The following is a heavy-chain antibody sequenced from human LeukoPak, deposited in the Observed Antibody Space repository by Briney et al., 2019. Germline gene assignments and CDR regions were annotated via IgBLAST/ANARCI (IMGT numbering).Heavy chain of an antibody. D-gene: IGHD4-17*01. V-gene: IGHV3-7*01. Sequence: GGSLRLSCAASGFTFSTYWMNCVRQAPGKGLEWVALINPDGSQTNYVDSVRGRFTISRDNAENSLYLQMNSLGAEDTAVYYCARDLGYGALDPWGQGTLVTVSS. CDR1: GFTFSTYW. J-gene: IGHJ5*02. CDR2: INPDGSQT. CDR3: ARDLGYGALDP.